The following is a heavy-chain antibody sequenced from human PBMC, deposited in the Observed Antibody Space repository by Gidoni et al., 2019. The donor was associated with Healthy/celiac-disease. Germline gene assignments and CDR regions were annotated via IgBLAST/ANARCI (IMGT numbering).Heavy chain of an antibody. D-gene: IGHD1-26*01. CDR1: GYTFTSYY. V-gene: IGHV1-46*01. J-gene: IGHJ3*01. CDR3: ARVPRIVGAIGV. CDR2: INPSGGST. Sequence: QVQLVQSGAEVKRPGASVKFSCKASGYTFTSYYMHWVRQAPGQGLEWMGIINPSGGSTSYAQKFQGRVTMTRDTSTSTVYMELSSLRSEDTAVYYCARVPRIVGAIGVWGQGTMVTVSS.